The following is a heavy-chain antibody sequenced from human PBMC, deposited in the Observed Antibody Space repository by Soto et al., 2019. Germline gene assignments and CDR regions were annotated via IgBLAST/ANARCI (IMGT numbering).Heavy chain of an antibody. D-gene: IGHD5-12*01. J-gene: IGHJ4*02. V-gene: IGHV1-46*01. CDR3: ARVKGGDGYNFWEILGYFDY. Sequence: QVQLVQSGAEVKKPGASVKVSCKASGYTFTSYYMHWVRQAPGQGLEWMGIINPSGGSTSYAQKFQGRVTMTRDTSTSTVYMELSSLRSEDTAVYYCARVKGGDGYNFWEILGYFDYWGQGTLVTVSS. CDR1: GYTFTSYY. CDR2: INPSGGST.